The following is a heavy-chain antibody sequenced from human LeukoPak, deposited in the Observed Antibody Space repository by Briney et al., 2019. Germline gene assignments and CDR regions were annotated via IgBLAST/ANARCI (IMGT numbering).Heavy chain of an antibody. V-gene: IGHV3-53*01. CDR3: AKINIPDSWSGDPNDALDI. J-gene: IGHJ3*02. CDR2: IYSGGST. Sequence: GGSLRLSCAASGFTVSSNYMSWVRQAPGKGLEWVSVIYSGGSTYYEDSMKGRFTVSRDNSKNTLYLQMNSLSDEDTAIYYCAKINIPDSWSGDPNDALDIWGQGTLVTVSS. CDR1: GFTVSSNY. D-gene: IGHD3-3*01.